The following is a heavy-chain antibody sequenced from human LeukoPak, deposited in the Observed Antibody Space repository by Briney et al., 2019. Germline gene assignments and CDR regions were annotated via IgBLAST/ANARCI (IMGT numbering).Heavy chain of an antibody. Sequence: GGSLRLSCAVSGFTFSSYTINWVRQAPGKGLEWLSSISPTSSYIYFADSLKGRFTISRDNSKNSLFLQMNSLRAEDTAVFYCAKRSGYTTGWFFDFWGQGTLVNVSS. V-gene: IGHV3-21*04. J-gene: IGHJ4*02. CDR1: GFTFSSYT. D-gene: IGHD2-2*02. CDR3: AKRSGYTTGWFFDF. CDR2: ISPTSSYI.